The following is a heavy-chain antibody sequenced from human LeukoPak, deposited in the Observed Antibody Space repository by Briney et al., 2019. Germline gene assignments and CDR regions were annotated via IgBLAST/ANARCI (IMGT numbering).Heavy chain of an antibody. Sequence: SETLSLTCTVSGGSISSYYWSWIRQPPGKGLEWIGYICYSGSTNYNPSLKSRVTISVDTSKNQFSLKLSSVTAADTAVYYCARGGSSSWYPVPEYFQHWGQGTLVTVSS. CDR2: ICYSGST. D-gene: IGHD6-13*01. J-gene: IGHJ1*01. CDR3: ARGGSSSWYPVPEYFQH. V-gene: IGHV4-59*01. CDR1: GGSISSYY.